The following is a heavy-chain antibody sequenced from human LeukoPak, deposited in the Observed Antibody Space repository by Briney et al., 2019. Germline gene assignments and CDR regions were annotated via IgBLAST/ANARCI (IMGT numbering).Heavy chain of an antibody. Sequence: ASVKVSCKASGSTFTSYDINWVRQATGQGLEWMGWMNPNSGNTGYAQKFQGRVTITRNTSISTAYMELSSLRSEDTAVYYCASYLLHDAFDIWGQGTMVTVSS. J-gene: IGHJ3*02. CDR1: GSTFTSYD. V-gene: IGHV1-8*03. CDR2: MNPNSGNT. CDR3: ASYLLHDAFDI. D-gene: IGHD3-16*02.